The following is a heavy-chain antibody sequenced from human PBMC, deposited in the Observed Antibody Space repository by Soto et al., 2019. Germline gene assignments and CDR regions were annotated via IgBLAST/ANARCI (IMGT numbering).Heavy chain of an antibody. CDR1: GFILSSYS. V-gene: IGHV3-23*01. CDR2: ISGSDGTT. J-gene: IGHJ4*02. D-gene: IGHD2-2*01. CDR3: AKGGTRPTSSFYLY. Sequence: PGGSLRLSCAASGFILSSYSMSWVRQAPGKGLEWVSLISGSDGTTYYADSVKGRFTISRDNSKNTLYLQMNSLRAEDTAIYYCAKGGTRPTSSFYLYWGQGTLVTVSS.